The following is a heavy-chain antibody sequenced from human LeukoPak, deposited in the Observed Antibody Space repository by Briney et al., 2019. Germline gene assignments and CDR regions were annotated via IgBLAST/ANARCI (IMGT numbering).Heavy chain of an antibody. CDR1: GGSISSSSYY. D-gene: IGHD5-24*01. CDR2: IYYSGST. V-gene: IGHV4-39*07. CDR3: ARGERWLQLSALDY. J-gene: IGHJ4*02. Sequence: SETLSLTCTVSGGSISSSSYYWGWIRQPPGKGLEWIGSIYYSGSTYYNPSLKSRVTISVDTSKNQFSLKLSSVTAADTAVYYCARGERWLQLSALDYWGQGTLVTVSS.